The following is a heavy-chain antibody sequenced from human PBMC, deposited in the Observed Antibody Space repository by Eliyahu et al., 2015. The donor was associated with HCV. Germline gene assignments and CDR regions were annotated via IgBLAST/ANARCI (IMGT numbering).Heavy chain of an antibody. Sequence: QVQLQESGPGLVKPSGTLSLTCAVSGGSISTNNWWXWVRQPPGKGLEWIGEVYHSGSANYNPSLQSRVTISVDKSMNHFSLKLSSVTAADTAVYYCARGIAVVVPAATKVFYYYGLDVWGQGTTVTVSS. CDR1: GGSISTNNW. CDR2: VYHSGSA. CDR3: ARGIAVVVPAATKVFYYYGLDV. D-gene: IGHD2-15*01. V-gene: IGHV4-4*02. J-gene: IGHJ6*02.